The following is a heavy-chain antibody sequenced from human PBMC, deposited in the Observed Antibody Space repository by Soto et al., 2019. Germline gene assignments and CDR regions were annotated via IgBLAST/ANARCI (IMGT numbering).Heavy chain of an antibody. CDR1: GFSLDDYT. Sequence: SLRLSCAGFGFSLDDYTMHWVRQAPGKGLEWVSGITWNSDIRAYAASVRGRFTVSKDSAKNSLYLQMNSLRIEDTALYYCAKRVRRPWNQMHVWGPGTVVPVYS. J-gene: IGHJ6*02. D-gene: IGHD1-1*01. CDR2: ITWNSDIR. CDR3: AKRVRRPWNQMHV. V-gene: IGHV3-9*01.